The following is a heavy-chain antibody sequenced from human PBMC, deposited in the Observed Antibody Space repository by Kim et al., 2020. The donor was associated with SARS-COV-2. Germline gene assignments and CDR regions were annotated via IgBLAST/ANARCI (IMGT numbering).Heavy chain of an antibody. V-gene: IGHV3-48*04. D-gene: IGHD3-10*01. CDR2: ISSSSYTI. Sequence: GGSLRPSCAASGFTFSTYSMNWVRQAPGKGLEWVSYISSSSYTIYYADSVKGRFTISRDNAKNSLYLQMNSLRAEDTAVYYCAATMDRGIIITRGYFQHWGQGTLVTAAS. J-gene: IGHJ1*01. CDR3: AATMDRGIIITRGYFQH. CDR1: GFTFSTYS.